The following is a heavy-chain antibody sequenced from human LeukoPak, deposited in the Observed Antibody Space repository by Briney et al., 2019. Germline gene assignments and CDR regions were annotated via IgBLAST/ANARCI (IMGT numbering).Heavy chain of an antibody. Sequence: GGSLRLSCAASGFTFSSYTMNWVRQAPGKGLEWVSSISSSSSYIYYADSVKGRFTISRDNAKNSLYLQMNSLRAEDTAVYYCARDRRSDGDFDYWGQGTLVTVSS. J-gene: IGHJ4*02. D-gene: IGHD2-8*02. CDR2: ISSSSSYI. CDR3: ARDRRSDGDFDY. V-gene: IGHV3-21*01. CDR1: GFTFSSYT.